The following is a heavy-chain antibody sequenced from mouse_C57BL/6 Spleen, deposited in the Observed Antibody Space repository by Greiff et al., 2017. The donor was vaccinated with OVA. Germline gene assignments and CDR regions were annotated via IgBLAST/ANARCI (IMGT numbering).Heavy chain of an antibody. V-gene: IGHV1-26*01. CDR3: ARGLIYGSDYFDY. J-gene: IGHJ2*01. D-gene: IGHD1-1*01. Sequence: EVQLQQSGPELVKPGASVKISCKASGYTFTDYYMNWVKQSHGKSLEWIGDINPNNGGTSYNQKFKGKATLTVDKSSSTAYMELRSLTSEDSAVYYCARGLIYGSDYFDYWGQGTTLTVSS. CDR2: INPNNGGT. CDR1: GYTFTDYY.